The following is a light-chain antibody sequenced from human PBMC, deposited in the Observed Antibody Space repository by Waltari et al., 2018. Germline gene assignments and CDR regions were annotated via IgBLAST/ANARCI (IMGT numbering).Light chain of an antibody. Sequence: SYELIQPPSVSVSPGQRASITCSAANLGRKYVCWYQQKPGPSPVLIIYQDTERPSGIPERFSGSNSGNTATLTISGTQTLDEADYYCQAWDSATVVFGGGTKLTVL. CDR1: NLGRKY. CDR3: QAWDSATVV. J-gene: IGLJ2*01. V-gene: IGLV3-1*01. CDR2: QDT.